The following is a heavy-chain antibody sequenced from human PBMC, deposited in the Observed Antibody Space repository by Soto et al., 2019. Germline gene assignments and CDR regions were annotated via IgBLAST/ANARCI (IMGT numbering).Heavy chain of an antibody. V-gene: IGHV4-31*03. CDR2: IYYSGST. Sequence: SETLSLTCTVPGGSVNIGTYYWSWIRQHPGKGLEWIGYIYYSGSTYYNPSLKSRVTISVDTSKNQFSLKLSSVTAADTAVYYCARSVVPAAIPFDPWGQGTLVTVSS. J-gene: IGHJ5*01. CDR1: GGSVNIGTYY. D-gene: IGHD2-2*01. CDR3: ARSVVPAAIPFDP.